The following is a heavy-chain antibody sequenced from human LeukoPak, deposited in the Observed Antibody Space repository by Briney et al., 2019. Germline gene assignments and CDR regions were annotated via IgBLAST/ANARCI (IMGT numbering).Heavy chain of an antibody. CDR2: INPNSGGT. CDR1: GYTFTGYY. CDR3: ARALLAVAGTRRYFQH. Sequence: LGASVKVSCKASGYTFTGYYMHWVRQAPGQGLEWMGWINPNSGGTNYAQKFQGRVTMTRDTSISTAYMELSRLRSDDTAVYYCARALLAVAGTRRYFQHWGQGTLVTVSS. J-gene: IGHJ1*01. D-gene: IGHD6-19*01. V-gene: IGHV1-2*03.